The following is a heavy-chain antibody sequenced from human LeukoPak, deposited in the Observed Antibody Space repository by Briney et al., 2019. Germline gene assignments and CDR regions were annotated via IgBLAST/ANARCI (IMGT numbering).Heavy chain of an antibody. CDR2: ISGSGDNT. CDR3: AKGSYYDSSGSFYFDY. CDR1: GFIFSSYP. J-gene: IGHJ4*02. V-gene: IGHV3-23*01. D-gene: IGHD3-22*01. Sequence: PGGSLRLSCAASGFIFSSYPLNWVRQAPGKGLEWVSGISGSGDNTYYADSVKGRFTISRDNSKNTLYVQVNSLGTEDTAAYYCAKGSYYDSSGSFYFDYWGQGTLVTVSS.